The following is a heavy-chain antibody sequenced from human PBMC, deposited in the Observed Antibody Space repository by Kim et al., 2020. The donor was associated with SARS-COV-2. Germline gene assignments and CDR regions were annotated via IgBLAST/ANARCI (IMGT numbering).Heavy chain of an antibody. CDR3: ACWDRSSWRLYYYGMDV. V-gene: IGHV1-69*13. D-gene: IGHD6-13*01. Sequence: SVKVSCKASGGTFSSYAISWVRQAPGQGLEWMGGIIPIFGTANYAQKLQGRVTITADESTSTAYMELSSQRSEDTAGYYCACWDRSSWRLYYYGMDVWG. CDR2: IIPIFGTA. CDR1: GGTFSSYA. J-gene: IGHJ6*02.